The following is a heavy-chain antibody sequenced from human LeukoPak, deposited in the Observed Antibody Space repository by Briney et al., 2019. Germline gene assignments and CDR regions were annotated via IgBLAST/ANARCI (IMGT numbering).Heavy chain of an antibody. Sequence: SETLSLTCTVSGGSISSYYWSWIRQPPGKGLEWIGYIHSSGNTNYNPSLKSRVAISVDTSKNQFSLKLSSVTAADTAVYYCARMGGYSGYATHWGQGTLVTVSS. CDR3: ARMGGYSGYATH. J-gene: IGHJ4*02. CDR1: GGSISSYY. V-gene: IGHV4-59*08. D-gene: IGHD5-12*01. CDR2: IHSSGNT.